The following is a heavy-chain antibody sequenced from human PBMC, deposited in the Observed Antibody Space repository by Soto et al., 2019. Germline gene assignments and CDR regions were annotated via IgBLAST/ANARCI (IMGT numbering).Heavy chain of an antibody. CDR1: GFTFSSYA. CDR3: ARDNSQDARYYYDSSGYLTPYYYYGMDV. D-gene: IGHD3-22*01. V-gene: IGHV3-23*01. Sequence: GGSLRLSCAASGFTFSSYAMSWVRQAPGKGLEWVSAFRGDGTGAHYADSVKGRFTISRDNSKNTLFLQMNSLRAEDTAVYYCARDNSQDARYYYDSSGYLTPYYYYGMDVWGQGTTVTVSS. CDR2: FRGDGTGA. J-gene: IGHJ6*02.